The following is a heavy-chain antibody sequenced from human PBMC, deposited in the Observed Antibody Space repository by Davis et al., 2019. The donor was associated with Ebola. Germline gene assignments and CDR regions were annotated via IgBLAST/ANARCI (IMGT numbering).Heavy chain of an antibody. J-gene: IGHJ6*02. CDR2: IRSKANSYAT. CDR3: TRFFGVVSGPPAPYGMDV. V-gene: IGHV3-73*01. D-gene: IGHD3-3*01. Sequence: MHWVRQASGKGLEWVGRIRSKANSYATAYAASVKGRFTISRDDSKNTAYLQMNSLKTEDTAVYYCTRFFGVVSGPPAPYGMDVWGQGTTVTVSS.